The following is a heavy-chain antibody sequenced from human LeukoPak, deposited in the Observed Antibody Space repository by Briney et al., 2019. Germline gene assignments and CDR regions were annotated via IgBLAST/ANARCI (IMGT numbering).Heavy chain of an antibody. CDR1: GGSISSYY. CDR3: ARESVSYYGMDV. Sequence: SETLSLTCTVSGGSISSYYWSWIRQPPGKGLEWLGYIYYSGSTNYNPSLKSRVTISVDTSKNQFSLKLSSVTAADTAVYYCARESVSYYGMDVWGQGTTVTVSS. J-gene: IGHJ6*02. V-gene: IGHV4-59*12. CDR2: IYYSGST.